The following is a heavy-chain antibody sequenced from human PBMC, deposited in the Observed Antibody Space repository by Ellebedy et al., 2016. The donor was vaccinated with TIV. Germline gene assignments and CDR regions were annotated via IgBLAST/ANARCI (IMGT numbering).Heavy chain of an antibody. D-gene: IGHD6-19*01. CDR1: GFSFSSYA. CDR3: ARGVGSGWYRHYYGMDV. Sequence: GESLKISCSSSGFSFSSYAMYWIRQAPGKGLEYVSAISSDGGSPFHADSVKGRFTISRDNSKSTLYLQMSSLRPEDTAVYYCARGVGSGWYRHYYGMDVWGQGTTVTVSS. J-gene: IGHJ6*02. V-gene: IGHV3-64D*09. CDR2: ISSDGGSP.